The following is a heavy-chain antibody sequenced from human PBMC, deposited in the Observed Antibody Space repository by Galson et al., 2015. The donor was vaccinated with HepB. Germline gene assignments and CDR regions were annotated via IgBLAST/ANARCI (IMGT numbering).Heavy chain of an antibody. V-gene: IGHV5-51*01. CDR3: ARALDGTFYWWFDS. D-gene: IGHD1-26*01. Sequence: QSGAEVKKPGEFLQISCKAPAYNFANYWFGWVRQMPGKGLEWMGIIYAHDPRPRYSPSLQGQVTISVDTSITTAYLQWSSLQASGTAIYYCARALDGTFYWWFDSWGQGTLVTVSS. J-gene: IGHJ5*01. CDR2: IYAHDPRP. CDR1: AYNFANYW.